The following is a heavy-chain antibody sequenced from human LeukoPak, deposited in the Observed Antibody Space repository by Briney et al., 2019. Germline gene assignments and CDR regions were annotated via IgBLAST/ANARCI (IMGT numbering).Heavy chain of an antibody. Sequence: GGSLRLSCAASGFTVVTNYMTWVRQAPGKGLEWVSVIYSADGTSYDSTYYADSEKGRFTISGDISKNTLYLQMNSLRAEDTAVYYCARDRITYTYCYYGMDVWGQGTTVTVSS. V-gene: IGHV3-53*01. J-gene: IGHJ6*02. CDR2: IYSADGTSYDST. CDR3: ARDRITYTYCYYGMDV. CDR1: GFTVVTNY. D-gene: IGHD1-14*01.